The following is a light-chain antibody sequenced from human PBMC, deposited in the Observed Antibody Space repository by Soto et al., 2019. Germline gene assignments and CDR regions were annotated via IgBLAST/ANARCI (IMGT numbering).Light chain of an antibody. CDR1: SSDVGGYNY. CDR2: DVT. V-gene: IGLV2-8*01. J-gene: IGLJ2*01. CDR3: SSYAGSNNFVL. Sequence: QSTLTQPPSASGSPGQSVTISCTGTSSDVGGYNYVSWYQQHPGKAPKLMIYDVTKRPSGVPDRFSGSKSGNTATLTVSGLQADDEADYYRSSYAGSNNFVLFGGGTKLTVL.